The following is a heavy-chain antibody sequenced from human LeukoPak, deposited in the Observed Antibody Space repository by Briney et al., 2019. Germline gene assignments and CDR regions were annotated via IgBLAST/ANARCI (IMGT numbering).Heavy chain of an antibody. CDR1: GFTSSDYY. Sequence: PGGSLRLSCAASGFTSSDYYMSWIRQAPGKGLEWVAVISYDGSNKYYADSVKGRFTVSRDNSRNTLFLLMTSLRAEDSALYYCAKDAISSLAVRRFDLWGQGTLVTVSS. J-gene: IGHJ4*02. V-gene: IGHV3-30*18. CDR2: ISYDGSNK. D-gene: IGHD6-6*01. CDR3: AKDAISSLAVRRFDL.